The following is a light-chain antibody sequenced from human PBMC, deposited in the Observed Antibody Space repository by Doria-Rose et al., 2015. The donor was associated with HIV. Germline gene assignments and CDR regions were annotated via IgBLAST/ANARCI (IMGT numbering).Light chain of an antibody. Sequence: VLTHSPGTLSLSPGERATLSCRARQRLSSTYIAWYQQKPGQAPSLLIYDGSTRATGIPDRFSASGSGTDFTLTINRLEPEDFALYYCHQYGTSWTFGQGTKVEI. J-gene: IGKJ1*01. V-gene: IGKV3-20*01. CDR3: HQYGTSWT. CDR2: DGS. CDR1: QRLSSTY.